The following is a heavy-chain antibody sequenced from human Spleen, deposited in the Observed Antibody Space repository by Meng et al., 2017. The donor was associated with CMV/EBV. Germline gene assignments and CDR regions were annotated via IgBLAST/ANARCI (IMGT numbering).Heavy chain of an antibody. CDR3: ARDNALWDF. Sequence: LRLSCAASGFTFSSHSMTWVRQAPGKGLEWVSSISASTTYIYYADSVKGRFTIARDNAKNSLFLQMNNLRAEDTAVYYCARDNALWDFWGQGTLVTVS. CDR1: GFTFSSHS. V-gene: IGHV3-21*01. CDR2: ISASTTYI. D-gene: IGHD3-16*01. J-gene: IGHJ4*02.